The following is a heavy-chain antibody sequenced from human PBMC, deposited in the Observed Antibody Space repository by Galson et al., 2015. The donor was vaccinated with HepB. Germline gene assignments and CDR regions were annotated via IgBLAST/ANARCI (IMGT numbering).Heavy chain of an antibody. Sequence: SLRLSCAASGFTFSSYSMNWVRQAPGKGLEWVSYISSTSSTIYYADSVKGRFTISRDNAKNSLYLQMNSLRDEDTAVYYCARGAGSPMVRGVSFDHWGQGTLVTVSS. CDR3: ARGAGSPMVRGVSFDH. D-gene: IGHD3-10*01. CDR1: GFTFSSYS. CDR2: ISSTSSTI. J-gene: IGHJ4*02. V-gene: IGHV3-48*02.